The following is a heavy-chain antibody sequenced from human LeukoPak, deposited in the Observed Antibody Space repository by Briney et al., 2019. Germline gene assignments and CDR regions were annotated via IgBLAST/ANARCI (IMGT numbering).Heavy chain of an antibody. CDR3: AREDGLVYYDSSGNNWFDP. Sequence: ASVKVSCKASGYTFTSYGISWVRQAPGQGLEWMGWISAYNGNTNYAQKLQGRVTMTTDTSTSTAYMELRSLRSDDTAVYYCAREDGLVYYDSSGNNWFDPWGQGTLVTVSS. V-gene: IGHV1-18*01. CDR1: GYTFTSYG. CDR2: ISAYNGNT. J-gene: IGHJ5*02. D-gene: IGHD3-22*01.